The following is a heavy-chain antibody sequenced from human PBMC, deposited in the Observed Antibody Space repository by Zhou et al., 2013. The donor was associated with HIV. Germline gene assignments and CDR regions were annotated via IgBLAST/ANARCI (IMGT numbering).Heavy chain of an antibody. CDR1: EFIVSTNY. CDR2: IYGNGST. D-gene: IGHD2-21*01. J-gene: IGHJ4*02. CDR3: ASTLILAF. V-gene: IGHV3-53*01. Sequence: VQLVESGGGLIQPGGSLRLSCAASEFIVSTNYMTWVRQAPGKGLEWVSIIYGNGSTFYADSVKGRFTISRDSSKNTLYLQMTSLRAEDTAMYFCASTLILAFWGQGTLVTVSS.